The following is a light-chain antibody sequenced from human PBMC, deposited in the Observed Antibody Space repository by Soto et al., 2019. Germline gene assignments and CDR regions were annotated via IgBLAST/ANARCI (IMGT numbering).Light chain of an antibody. CDR3: AAWDDSLNGHVV. Sequence: QSVLTQPPSASGTPGQRVTISCSGTSSNIGSNTVSWFQQLPGTAPKLLIYSNKQRPSGVPDRFSGSKSGTSASLAISGLQSEDEADYYCAAWDDSLNGHVVFGGGTKLTV. CDR1: SSNIGSNT. J-gene: IGLJ2*01. V-gene: IGLV1-44*01. CDR2: SNK.